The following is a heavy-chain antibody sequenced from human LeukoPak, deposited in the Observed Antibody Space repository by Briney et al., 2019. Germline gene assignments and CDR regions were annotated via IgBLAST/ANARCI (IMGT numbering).Heavy chain of an antibody. V-gene: IGHV3-7*01. CDR1: GFTFSSHW. CDR2: IKQDGSEK. D-gene: IGHD6-13*01. J-gene: IGHJ4*02. CDR3: ARDSAGNDY. Sequence: PGGSLRLSCEASGFTFSSHWMSWVRQAPGKGLEWVADIKQDGSEKYYVDSAKGRFTISRDNAKNSLYLQMNSLRAEDTAMYYCARDSAGNDYWGQGTLVTVSS.